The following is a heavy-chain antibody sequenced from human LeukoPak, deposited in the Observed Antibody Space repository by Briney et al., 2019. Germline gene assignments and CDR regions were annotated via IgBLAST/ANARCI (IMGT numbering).Heavy chain of an antibody. Sequence: PSETLSLTCTVSGGSISNYCWSWFRQPPGKGLEWIGYIYYSGSTNYNPSLKSRVTISVDTSKNQFSLKLSSVTAADTAVYYCARVYYYYYMDVWGKGTTVTVSS. CDR2: IYYSGST. CDR3: ARVYYYYYMDV. J-gene: IGHJ6*03. V-gene: IGHV4-59*01. CDR1: GGSISNYC.